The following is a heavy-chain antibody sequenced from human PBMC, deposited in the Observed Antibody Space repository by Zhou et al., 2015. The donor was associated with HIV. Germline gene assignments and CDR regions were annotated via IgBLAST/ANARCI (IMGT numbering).Heavy chain of an antibody. V-gene: IGHV3-48*04. CDR2: ITRSSGTK. CDR1: GFSFSSHP. J-gene: IGHJ5*01. Sequence: VQLVESGGGVVQPGRSLRLSCTASGFSFSSHPMNWVRQAPGKGLEWISYITRSSGTKYYADSVRGRFTISRDNAKKSLYLQMNSLRAEDTAVYFCARVRYSSGWFDYWGQGALVTVSS. CDR3: ARVRYSSGWFDY. D-gene: IGHD6-19*01.